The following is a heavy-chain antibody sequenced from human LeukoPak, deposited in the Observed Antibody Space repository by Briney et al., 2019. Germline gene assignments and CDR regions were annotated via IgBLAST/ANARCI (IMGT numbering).Heavy chain of an antibody. CDR3: ASSPIVVVPAAMLN. CDR1: GDSISNYY. Sequence: ASETLSLTCTVSGDSISNYYWSWIRQPPGKGLEWIGYIYYSGSTNYNPSLKSRVTISVDTSKNQFSLKLSSVTAADTAVYYCASSPIVVVPAAMLNWGQGTLVTVSS. V-gene: IGHV4-59*01. D-gene: IGHD2-2*01. J-gene: IGHJ4*02. CDR2: IYYSGST.